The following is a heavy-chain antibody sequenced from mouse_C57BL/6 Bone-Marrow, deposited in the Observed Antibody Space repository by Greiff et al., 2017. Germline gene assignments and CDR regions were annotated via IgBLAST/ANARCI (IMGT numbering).Heavy chain of an antibody. D-gene: IGHD3-2*02. CDR3: ARRLRRTPYYAMDY. Sequence: EVQLQQSGPVLVKPGASVKMSCKASGYTFTDYYMNWVKQSHGKSLEWIGVINPYNGGTSYNQKFKGKATLTVDKSSSTAYMELNSLTSEDSAVYYCARRLRRTPYYAMDYWGQGTSVTVSS. CDR1: GYTFTDYY. J-gene: IGHJ4*01. V-gene: IGHV1-19*01. CDR2: INPYNGGT.